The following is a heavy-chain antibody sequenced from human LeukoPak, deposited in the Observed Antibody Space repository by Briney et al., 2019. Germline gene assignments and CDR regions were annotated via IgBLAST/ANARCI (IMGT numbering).Heavy chain of an antibody. CDR1: GGTFSSYA. CDR3: AAGGVTDDAFDI. V-gene: IGHV1-69*04. CDR2: IIPILGIA. Sequence: ASVKVSCKASGGTFSSYAISWVRQAPGQGLEWMGRIIPILGIANYAQKFQGRVTITADKPTSTAYMELSSLRSEDTAVYYCAAGGVTDDAFDIWGQGTMVTVSS. D-gene: IGHD2-21*02. J-gene: IGHJ3*02.